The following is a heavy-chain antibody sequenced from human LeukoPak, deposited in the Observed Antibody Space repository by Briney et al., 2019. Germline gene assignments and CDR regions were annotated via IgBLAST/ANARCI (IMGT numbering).Heavy chain of an antibody. J-gene: IGHJ4*02. Sequence: SETLSLTCTVSGGSISDISYYWGWIRQPPGKDLEWIGGIHYSGSTSYKASLKSRVTISVDTSKNQFSLKLNSVTAADTAVYYCARGVVITFGGAADYWGQGTLVTVSS. D-gene: IGHD3-16*01. CDR2: IHYSGST. V-gene: IGHV4-39*07. CDR1: GGSISDISYY. CDR3: ARGVVITFGGAADY.